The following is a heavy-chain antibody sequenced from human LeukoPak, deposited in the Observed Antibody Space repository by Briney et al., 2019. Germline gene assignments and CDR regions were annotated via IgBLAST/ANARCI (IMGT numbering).Heavy chain of an antibody. CDR3: AREPDIVVVPAPHY. CDR1: GFTVSSNY. CDR2: IYSGGST. Sequence: GGSLRLSCAASGFTVSSNYMSWVRQAPGKGLEWVSVIYSGGSTYYADSVKGRFTISRDNSKNTLYLQMNSLRAEDTAVYYSAREPDIVVVPAPHYWGQGTLVTVSS. V-gene: IGHV3-66*02. D-gene: IGHD2-2*01. J-gene: IGHJ4*02.